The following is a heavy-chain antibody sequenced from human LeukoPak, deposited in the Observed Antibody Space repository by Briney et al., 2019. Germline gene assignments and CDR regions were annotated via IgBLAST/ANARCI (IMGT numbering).Heavy chain of an antibody. Sequence: PGGSLRLSCAASGFTFGSSWMSWVRQTPEKGLEWVANIKQDGYEKYYVDSVKGRFTISRDNAKNSLYLQMNSLGADDTAIYYCARDKIVGPTTLDYWGQGTLVTVSS. V-gene: IGHV3-7*01. CDR2: IKQDGYEK. D-gene: IGHD1-26*01. CDR3: ARDKIVGPTTLDY. CDR1: GFTFGSSW. J-gene: IGHJ4*02.